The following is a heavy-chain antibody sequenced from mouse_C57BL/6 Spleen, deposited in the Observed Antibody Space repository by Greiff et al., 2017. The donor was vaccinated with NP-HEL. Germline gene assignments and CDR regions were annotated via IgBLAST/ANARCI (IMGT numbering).Heavy chain of an antibody. V-gene: IGHV1-59*01. CDR1: GYTFTSYW. CDR3: ARSDYGSSIRGWFAY. J-gene: IGHJ3*01. CDR2: IDPSDSYT. Sequence: QVQLQQPGAELVRPGTSVKLSCKASGYTFTSYWMHWVKQRPGQGLEWIGVIDPSDSYTNYNQKFKGKATLTVDTSSSTAYMQLSSLTSEDSAVYYCARSDYGSSIRGWFAYWGQGTLVTVSA. D-gene: IGHD1-1*01.